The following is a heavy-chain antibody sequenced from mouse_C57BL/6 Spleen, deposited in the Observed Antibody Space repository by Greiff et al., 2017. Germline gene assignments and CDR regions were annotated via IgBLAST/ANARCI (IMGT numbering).Heavy chain of an antibody. V-gene: IGHV1-50*01. CDR2: IDPSDSYT. J-gene: IGHJ2*01. CDR3: ARGYYYGGFYFGY. D-gene: IGHD1-1*01. Sequence: QVQLQQPGAELVKPGASVKLSCKASGYTFTSYWMQWVKQRPGQGLEWIGEIDPSDSYTNYNQKFKGKATLTVDKSSSTAYMQLSSLTSEDSAVYYCARGYYYGGFYFGYWGQGTTLTVSS. CDR1: GYTFTSYW.